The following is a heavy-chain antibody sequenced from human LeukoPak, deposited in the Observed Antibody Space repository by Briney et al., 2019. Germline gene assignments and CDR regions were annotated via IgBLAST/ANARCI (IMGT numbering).Heavy chain of an antibody. Sequence: GGSLRLSCAASGFTFSSYSMNWVRQAPGKGLEWVSSISSSSSYIYYADSVKGRFTISRDNAKNSLYLQMNSLRAEDTAVYYCARVLTSYYYFDYWGHGTLVTVSS. CDR1: GFTFSSYS. V-gene: IGHV3-21*01. CDR2: ISSSSSYI. J-gene: IGHJ4*01. D-gene: IGHD1-26*01. CDR3: ARVLTSYYYFDY.